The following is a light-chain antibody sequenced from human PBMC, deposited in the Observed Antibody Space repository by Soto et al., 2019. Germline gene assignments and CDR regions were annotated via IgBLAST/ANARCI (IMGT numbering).Light chain of an antibody. V-gene: IGKV1-5*03. CDR3: QQYTSYPLT. CDR1: XXISTW. CDR2: KAS. J-gene: IGKJ4*01. Sequence: ASVGDRVTXTCRXXXXISTWLAWYQHRPGKAPKLLIYKASSLESGVPSTFSASGSGTEFTLTISSLQSDDFATYYCQQYTSYPLTFGGGTKVEIK.